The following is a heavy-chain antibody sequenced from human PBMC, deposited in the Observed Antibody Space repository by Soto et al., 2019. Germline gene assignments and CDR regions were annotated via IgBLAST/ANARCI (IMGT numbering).Heavy chain of an antibody. J-gene: IGHJ3*01. D-gene: IGHD7-27*01. CDR2: MTDSGDRT. V-gene: IGHV3-23*01. Sequence: EVQLLESGGGLVQPGGSLRLSCAGSGFSFGSYAMTWGRQVPGQGLAWVSSMTDSGDRTEYAYSVKGRFTMSRDNSKNTVFLEMTSLGAEDTAVYYCVKEICGNWGYIADWGRGTIVTVSS. CDR3: VKEICGNWGYIAD. CDR1: GFSFGSYA.